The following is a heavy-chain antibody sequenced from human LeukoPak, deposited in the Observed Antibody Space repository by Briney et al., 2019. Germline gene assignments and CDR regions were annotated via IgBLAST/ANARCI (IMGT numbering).Heavy chain of an antibody. CDR3: ATGGYSAWCDY. CDR1: DGSINTYF. D-gene: IGHD6-19*01. J-gene: IGHJ4*01. Sequence: SETLSLTCSVSDGSINTYFWSWIRQPAGKGLEWIGRIDSSGTTSLNPSLKSRVTISQDKSKKQFSLKLSSVTAADTAVYYCATGGYSAWCDYWGQGTQVIVSS. V-gene: IGHV4-4*07. CDR2: IDSSGTT.